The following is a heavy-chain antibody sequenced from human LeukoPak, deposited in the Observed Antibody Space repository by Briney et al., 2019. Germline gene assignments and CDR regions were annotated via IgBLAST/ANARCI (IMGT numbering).Heavy chain of an antibody. Sequence: PGGSLRLSCAASGFTFSSYAMSWVRQAPGKGLEWVSAISGSGGSTYYADSVKGRFTISRDNSKNTLYLQMNSLRAEDTAVYYCARGNFYASGSYPDYWGQGTLVTVSS. CDR1: GFTFSSYA. J-gene: IGHJ4*02. V-gene: IGHV3-23*01. CDR3: ARGNFYASGSYPDY. D-gene: IGHD3-10*01. CDR2: ISGSGGST.